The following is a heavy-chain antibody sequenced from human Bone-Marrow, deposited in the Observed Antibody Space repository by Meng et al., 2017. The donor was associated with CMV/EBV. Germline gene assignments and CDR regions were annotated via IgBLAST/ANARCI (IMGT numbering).Heavy chain of an antibody. CDR1: GGSISSSSYY. CDR2: IYYSGST. J-gene: IGHJ6*01. Sequence: SETLSLTCTVSGGSISSSSYYWGWIRQPPGKGLEWIGSIYYSGSTYYNPSLKSRVTISVDTSKNQFSLKLSSVSAADKAVYYCAEHIVVVPAADYYYYGMDVWGQGPTVTVSS. D-gene: IGHD2-2*01. V-gene: IGHV4-39*07. CDR3: AEHIVVVPAADYYYYGMDV.